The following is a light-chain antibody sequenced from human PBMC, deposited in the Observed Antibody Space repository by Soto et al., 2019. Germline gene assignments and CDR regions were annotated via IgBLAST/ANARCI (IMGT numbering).Light chain of an antibody. Sequence: SVLTQPASVSGSPGQSITISCTGTSSDVGGYNYVSWYQQHPGKAPKLMIYEVSNRPSGVSNRFSGSKSGNTASLTISGPQAEDEADYYCSSYTSSSIYVFGTGTRSPP. V-gene: IGLV2-14*01. CDR2: EVS. CDR3: SSYTSSSIYV. J-gene: IGLJ1*01. CDR1: SSDVGGYNY.